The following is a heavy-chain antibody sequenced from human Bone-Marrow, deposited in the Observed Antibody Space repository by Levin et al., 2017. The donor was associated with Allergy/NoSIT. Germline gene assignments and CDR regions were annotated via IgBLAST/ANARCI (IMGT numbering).Heavy chain of an antibody. V-gene: IGHV4-34*01. CDR3: ARGSRDYVWGSYRYHGERDLKY. J-gene: IGHJ4*02. CDR2: INHSGST. D-gene: IGHD3-16*02. CDR1: GGSFSGYY. Sequence: SETLSLTCAVYGGSFSGYYWSWIRQPPGKGLEWIGEINHSGSTNYNPSLKSRVTISVDTSKNQFSLKLSSVTAADTAVYYCARGSRDYVWGSYRYHGERDLKYWGQGTLVTVSS.